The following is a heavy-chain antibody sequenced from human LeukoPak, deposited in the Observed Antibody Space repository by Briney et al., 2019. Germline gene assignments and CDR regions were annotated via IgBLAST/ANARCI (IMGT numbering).Heavy chain of an antibody. V-gene: IGHV3-48*02. J-gene: IGHJ4*02. CDR1: GFTFSTYS. CDR3: ARVRWASYYFDY. D-gene: IGHD4-23*01. CDR2: ISSGSSSI. Sequence: GGSLRLSCAASGFTFSTYSMNWVRQAPGKGLEWVSYISSGSSSISYADSVKGRFTISRDNAKNSLYLQMNSLRDEDTAVYYCARVRWASYYFDYWGQGTLVSVSS.